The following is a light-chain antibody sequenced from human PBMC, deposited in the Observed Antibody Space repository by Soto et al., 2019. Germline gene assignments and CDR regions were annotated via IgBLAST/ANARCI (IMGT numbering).Light chain of an antibody. CDR3: ATWDSSLSGVV. CDR1: DSNIGAGYA. J-gene: IGLJ2*01. Sequence: QSVLTQPPSVAGAPGQRVTISCTGSDSNIGAGYAVHWYQQLPGAAPKLLIYANNDRPSGVPDRFSGSKSGTAATLGVTGLQTGDEADYYCATWDSSLSGVVFGGGTKLTVL. V-gene: IGLV1-40*01. CDR2: ANN.